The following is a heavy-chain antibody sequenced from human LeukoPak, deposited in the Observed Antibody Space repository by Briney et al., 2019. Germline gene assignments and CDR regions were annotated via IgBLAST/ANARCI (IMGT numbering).Heavy chain of an antibody. V-gene: IGHV1-24*01. Sequence: ASVKVSCKVSGYTLTELSMHWVRQAPGKGLEWMGGFDPEDGETIYAQKFQGRVTMTEDTSTDTAYMELSSLRSEDTAVYYCATGSPRGGGATDYYYYYGMDVWGQGTTVTVSS. CDR2: FDPEDGET. D-gene: IGHD1-26*01. CDR3: ATGSPRGGGATDYYYYYGMDV. CDR1: GYTLTELS. J-gene: IGHJ6*02.